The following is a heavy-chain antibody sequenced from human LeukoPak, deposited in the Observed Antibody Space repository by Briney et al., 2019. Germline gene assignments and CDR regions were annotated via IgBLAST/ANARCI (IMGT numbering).Heavy chain of an antibody. J-gene: IGHJ5*01. Sequence: GGSLRLSCVASEFTFSEHYMNWIRQAPGRGLEWLSYISGGAHDINYADSVKGRFTISRDNAKNSLSLQMDGLRADDTAVYFCVRTARLADSWGQGTLVTVSS. CDR2: ISGGAHDI. CDR1: EFTFSEHY. CDR3: VRTARLADS. V-gene: IGHV3-11*01.